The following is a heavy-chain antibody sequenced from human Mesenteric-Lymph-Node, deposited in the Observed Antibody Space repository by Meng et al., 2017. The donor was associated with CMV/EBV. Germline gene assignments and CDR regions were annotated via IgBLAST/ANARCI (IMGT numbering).Heavy chain of an antibody. CDR1: GGSFSGYY. D-gene: IGHD3-9*01. Sequence: VQLHQWGAGLLKPSETLSVTGAGYGGSFSGYYWNWIRQSPEKGLEWIGEINHSGSTTYNPSFTSRIIISVDTSTNQISLNMSSVTAADTAVYYCARGSSYDILTGYFDYWGQGALVTVSS. CDR2: INHSGST. J-gene: IGHJ4*02. CDR3: ARGSSYDILTGYFDY. V-gene: IGHV4-34*01.